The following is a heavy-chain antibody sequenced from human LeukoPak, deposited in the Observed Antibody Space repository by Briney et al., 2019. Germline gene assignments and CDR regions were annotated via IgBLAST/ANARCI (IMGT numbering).Heavy chain of an antibody. D-gene: IGHD6-19*01. CDR1: GFTFSSYS. Sequence: GGSLRLSCAASGFTFSSYSMNWVRQAPGKGLEWVSYISSSSSTIYYADSVKGRFTISRDNAKNSLYLQMNSLRAEDTAVYYCARDRSSGWYPLIRTYYYYYMDVWGKGTTVTVSS. J-gene: IGHJ6*03. CDR3: ARDRSSGWYPLIRTYYYYYMDV. CDR2: ISSSSSTI. V-gene: IGHV3-48*01.